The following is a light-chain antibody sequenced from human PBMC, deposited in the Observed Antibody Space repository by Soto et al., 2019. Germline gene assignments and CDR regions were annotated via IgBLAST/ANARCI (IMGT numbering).Light chain of an antibody. CDR3: NSYTTSSTRV. J-gene: IGLJ1*01. CDR2: EVT. V-gene: IGLV2-14*01. Sequence: QSALTQPASVSGSLGQSIAISCTGSSSDVGIYNYVSWYQQHPGKVPKLIIYEVTNRPSGVSNRFSGSKSGNTASLTISGLQAEDEADYYCNSYTTSSTRVFGTGTKLTVL. CDR1: SSDVGIYNY.